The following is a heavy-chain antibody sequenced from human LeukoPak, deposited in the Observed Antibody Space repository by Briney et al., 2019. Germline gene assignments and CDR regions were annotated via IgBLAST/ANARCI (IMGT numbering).Heavy chain of an antibody. J-gene: IGHJ4*02. CDR2: INHSGST. CDR3: AREYDYVWGSYRYPLDY. Sequence: SETLSLTCAVYGGSFSGYYWSWIRQPPGKGLEWIGEINHSGSTNYNPSLKSRVTISVDTSKNQFSLKLSSVTAADTAVYYCAREYDYVWGSYRYPLDYWGQGTLVTVSS. D-gene: IGHD3-16*02. V-gene: IGHV4-34*01. CDR1: GGSFSGYY.